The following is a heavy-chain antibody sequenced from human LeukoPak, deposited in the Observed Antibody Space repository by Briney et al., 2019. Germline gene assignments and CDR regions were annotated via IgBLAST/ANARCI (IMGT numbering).Heavy chain of an antibody. D-gene: IGHD4-17*01. V-gene: IGHV3-30-3*01. CDR3: AKGGGYGDYVNWFDP. Sequence: GRSLRLSCAASGFSFSSYAMHWVRQAPGKGLEWVAVISYDGSNKYNADSVKGRFTISRDNSKNTLYLQMNSLRAEDTAVYYCAKGGGYGDYVNWFDPWGQGTLVTVSS. CDR2: ISYDGSNK. J-gene: IGHJ5*02. CDR1: GFSFSSYA.